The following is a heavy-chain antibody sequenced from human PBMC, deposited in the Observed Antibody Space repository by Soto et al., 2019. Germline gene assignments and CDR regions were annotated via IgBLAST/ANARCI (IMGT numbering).Heavy chain of an antibody. D-gene: IGHD2-21*02. Sequence: GGSLRLSCAASGFSFTNFAMSWVRQAPGKGLGWVAGIGASGDITWYADSVKGRLSISRDNSKNTLYLQLNSLRFEDTAVYYCAKDDFTDRGDDYFDYWGPGTLVTVSS. CDR1: GFSFTNFA. V-gene: IGHV3-23*01. CDR2: IGASGDIT. CDR3: AKDDFTDRGDDYFDY. J-gene: IGHJ4*02.